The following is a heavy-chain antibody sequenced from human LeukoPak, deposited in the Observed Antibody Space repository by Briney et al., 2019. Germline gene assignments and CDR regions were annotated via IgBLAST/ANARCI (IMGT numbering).Heavy chain of an antibody. CDR3: AREATGTGDSSGYYPQDAFDI. J-gene: IGHJ3*02. D-gene: IGHD3-22*01. CDR2: INYSGST. V-gene: IGHV4-59*01. Sequence: SETLSLTCTASGGSISSYYWSWIRQPPGKGLEWIGYINYSGSTNYNPSLKSRVTISVDTSKNQFSLKLSSVTAADTAVYYCAREATGTGDSSGYYPQDAFDIWGQGTMVTVSS. CDR1: GGSISSYY.